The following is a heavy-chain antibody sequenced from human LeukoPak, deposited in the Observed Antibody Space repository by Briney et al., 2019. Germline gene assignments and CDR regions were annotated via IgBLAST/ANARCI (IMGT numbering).Heavy chain of an antibody. V-gene: IGHV3-74*01. Sequence: GGSLRLSCVASGFIFSSDWMHWVRQTPGKGLEWVSRIDTDGRGTSYAGSVEGRFTISRDNSKNTLYLQMNSLRAEDTAVYYCEKSHLQIAAANFDYWGQGTLVAVSS. D-gene: IGHD6-13*01. J-gene: IGHJ4*02. CDR2: IDTDGRGT. CDR1: GFIFSSDW. CDR3: EKSHLQIAAANFDY.